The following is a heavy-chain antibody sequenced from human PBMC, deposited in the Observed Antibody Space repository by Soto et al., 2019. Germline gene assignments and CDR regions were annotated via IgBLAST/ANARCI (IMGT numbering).Heavy chain of an antibody. Sequence: EVQLVESGGGLVQPGGSLRLSCAASGFTFSSYWMSWVRQAPGKGLEWVANIKQDGSEKYYVDSVKGRFTISRDNAKNSLDLQMNSLRAEDTAVYYCARDRTYSGSYYSDYWGQGTLVTVSS. CDR2: IKQDGSEK. J-gene: IGHJ4*02. CDR1: GFTFSSYW. CDR3: ARDRTYSGSYYSDY. V-gene: IGHV3-7*05. D-gene: IGHD1-26*01.